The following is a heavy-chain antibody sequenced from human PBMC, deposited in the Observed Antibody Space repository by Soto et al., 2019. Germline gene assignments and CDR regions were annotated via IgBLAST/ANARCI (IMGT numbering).Heavy chain of an antibody. CDR3: ARDFAQVGELVIILPPYFDY. Sequence: GGYLRLCCAASGFTFSRYAMHWVRQAPGKGLEWGAVISYDGSNKYYADSVKGRFTISRDNSKNTLYLQMNSLRAEDTAVYYWARDFAQVGELVIILPPYFDYFRQRT. V-gene: IGHV3-30-3*01. CDR1: GFTFSRYA. D-gene: IGHD3-9*01. CDR2: ISYDGSNK. J-gene: IGHJ4*02.